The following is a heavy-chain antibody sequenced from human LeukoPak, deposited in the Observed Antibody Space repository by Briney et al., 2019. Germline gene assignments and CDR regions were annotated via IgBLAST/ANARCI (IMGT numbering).Heavy chain of an antibody. V-gene: IGHV4-4*09. Sequence: SETLSLTCTVSGGSISRYYWSWIRQPPGKGLEWIGYIYTAGSTNYNPSLKSRVTISVDTSKNQFSLKLSSVTAADTAVYYCARYTVAGTQVYYYYMDVWGKGTTVTVSS. CDR2: IYTAGST. CDR3: ARYTVAGTQVYYYYMDV. J-gene: IGHJ6*03. D-gene: IGHD6-19*01. CDR1: GGSISRYY.